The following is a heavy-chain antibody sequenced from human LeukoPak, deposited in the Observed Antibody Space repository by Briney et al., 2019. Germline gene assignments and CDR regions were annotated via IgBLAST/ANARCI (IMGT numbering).Heavy chain of an antibody. V-gene: IGHV3-23*01. D-gene: IGHD4-17*01. Sequence: GGSLRLSCAASGFTFSNYALTWVRQAPGRGLEWVSSISGVSTYYADSVKGRFSISRDNYKNTLYLQMSSPRAEDTAVYYCARDPNGNYVGAFDFQRWGQGTLVTVSS. CDR3: ARDPNGNYVGAFDFQR. CDR1: GFTFSNYA. J-gene: IGHJ1*01. CDR2: ISGVST.